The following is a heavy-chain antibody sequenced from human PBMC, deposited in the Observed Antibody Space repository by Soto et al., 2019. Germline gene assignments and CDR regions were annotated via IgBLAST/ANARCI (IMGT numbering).Heavy chain of an antibody. Sequence: PSETLSLTCTVSNFSVLTSIYYWAWIRQPPGKGLEWVGTVYYTGTTYYNPSLQSRVTISIDTSKNQFSLNLNSVTAADTAVYYCARSWNLALVPADYFDSWGQGTLVTVSS. CDR1: NFSVLTSIYY. J-gene: IGHJ4*02. V-gene: IGHV4-39*01. CDR2: VYYTGTT. D-gene: IGHD2-8*02. CDR3: ARSWNLALVPADYFDS.